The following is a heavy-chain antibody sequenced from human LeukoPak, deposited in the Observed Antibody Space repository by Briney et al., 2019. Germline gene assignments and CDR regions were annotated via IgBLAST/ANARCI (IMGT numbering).Heavy chain of an antibody. CDR3: AKSEYRGWFDP. V-gene: IGHV4-59*01. CDR1: GGSISSYY. J-gene: IGHJ5*02. CDR2: IHYSGST. Sequence: PSETLSLTCTVSGGSISSYYWSWIRQPPGKGLEWIGHIHYSGSTNHNPSLKSRVTISVDTSKNQFSLKLSSVTAADTAVYYCAKSEYRGWFDPWGQGTLVTVSS. D-gene: IGHD5-12*01.